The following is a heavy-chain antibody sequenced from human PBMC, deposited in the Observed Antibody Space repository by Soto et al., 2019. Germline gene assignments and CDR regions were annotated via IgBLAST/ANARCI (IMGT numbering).Heavy chain of an antibody. J-gene: IGHJ6*02. CDR1: GYSFTSYW. CDR3: ARLITPVHYYYGMDV. D-gene: IGHD3-16*01. V-gene: IGHV5-10-1*01. CDR2: IDPSDSYT. Sequence: PGESLKVSCXGSGYSFTSYWISWVRQMPGKGLEWMGRIDPSDSYTNYSPSFQGHVTISADKSISTAYLQWSSLKASDTAMYYCARLITPVHYYYGMDVWGQGTTVTVSS.